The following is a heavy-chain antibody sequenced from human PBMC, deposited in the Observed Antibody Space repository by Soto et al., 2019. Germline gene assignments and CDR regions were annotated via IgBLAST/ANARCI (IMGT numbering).Heavy chain of an antibody. V-gene: IGHV4-39*01. CDR2: IYYSGST. CDR3: ARQDEDDYYYGMDV. Sequence: LSLTCTVSGGSISSSSYYWGWIRQPPGKGLEWIGSIYYSGSTYYNPSLKSRVTISVDTSKNQFSLKLSSVTAADTAVYYCARQDEDDYYYGMDVWGQGTTVTVSS. J-gene: IGHJ6*02. CDR1: GGSISSSSYY.